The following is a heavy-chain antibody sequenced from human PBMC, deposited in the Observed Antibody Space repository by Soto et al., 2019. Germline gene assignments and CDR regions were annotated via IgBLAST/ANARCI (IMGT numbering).Heavy chain of an antibody. CDR2: INPSGHSI. J-gene: IGHJ4*02. D-gene: IGHD3-22*01. CDR3: ARGDGSGYDY. CDR1: GYTFTTYY. V-gene: IGHV1-46*01. Sequence: QVQLVQSGAEMKTPGASVKVSCRASGYTFTTYYLHWVRQAPGQGLEWMGIINPSGHSIHIAQNFQGRLTLTTDTSTTTVYMELSSLASEDTAVYWCARGDGSGYDYWGQGTMVTVSS.